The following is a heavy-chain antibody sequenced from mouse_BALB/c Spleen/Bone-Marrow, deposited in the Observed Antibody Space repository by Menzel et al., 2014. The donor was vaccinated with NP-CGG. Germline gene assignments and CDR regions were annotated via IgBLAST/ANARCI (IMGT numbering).Heavy chain of an antibody. V-gene: IGHV1-4*01. J-gene: IGHJ3*01. CDR3: ARWAYYDCEGFAY. D-gene: IGHD2-4*01. CDR2: INPSSGYT. Sequence: QVHVKQSGADLARPGASVKMSCKASGYSFTNYMIHWVKQRPGQGLEWIGYINPSSGYTNYNQKFKDKATLTADKPSSEAYMQLSSLTSEDAAVYYCARWAYYDCEGFAYWGQGTLVTLSA. CDR1: GYSFTNYM.